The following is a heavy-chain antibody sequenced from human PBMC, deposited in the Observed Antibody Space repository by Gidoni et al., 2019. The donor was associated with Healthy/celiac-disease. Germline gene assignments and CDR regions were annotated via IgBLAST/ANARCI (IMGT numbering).Heavy chain of an antibody. J-gene: IGHJ4*02. CDR3: ARDSVVGATTAGGYFDY. D-gene: IGHD1-26*01. Sequence: QVQLVESGGGVVQPGRSLRLSCAASGFTFSSYGMHWVRQAPGKGLEWVAVIWYDGSNKYYADSVKGRFTISRDNSKNTLYLQMNSLRAEDTAVYYCARDSVVGATTAGGYFDYWGQGTLVTVSS. CDR1: GFTFSSYG. V-gene: IGHV3-33*01. CDR2: IWYDGSNK.